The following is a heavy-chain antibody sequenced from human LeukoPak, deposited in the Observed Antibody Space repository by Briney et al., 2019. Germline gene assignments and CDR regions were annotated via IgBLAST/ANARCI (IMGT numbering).Heavy chain of an antibody. V-gene: IGHV3-48*03. Sequence: PGGSLRLSCAASGFTFSSYEMNWVRQAPGKGLEWVSYISSSGSTIYYADSVKGRFTISRDNAKNSLYLQMNSLRAEDTAVYYCARVLRGIAAAGTFVPLLRLFDYWGQGTLVTVSS. CDR1: GFTFSSYE. CDR3: ARVLRGIAAAGTFVPLLRLFDY. CDR2: ISSSGSTI. J-gene: IGHJ4*02. D-gene: IGHD6-13*01.